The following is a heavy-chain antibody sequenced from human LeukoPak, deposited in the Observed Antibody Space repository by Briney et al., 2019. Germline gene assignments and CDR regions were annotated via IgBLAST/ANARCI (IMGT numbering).Heavy chain of an antibody. D-gene: IGHD2-2*01. J-gene: IGHJ3*02. V-gene: IGHV3-48*03. CDR2: ISRSGSPI. Sequence: GGSLRLSCAASGFTFSSYEMNWVRQAPGKGLEWVSYISRSGSPIYYADSVKGRFTISRDNAKNSLYLQMNSLRAEDTAVYHCASIGVVVVPAAMGAFDIWGQGTMVTVSS. CDR3: ASIGVVVVPAAMGAFDI. CDR1: GFTFSSYE.